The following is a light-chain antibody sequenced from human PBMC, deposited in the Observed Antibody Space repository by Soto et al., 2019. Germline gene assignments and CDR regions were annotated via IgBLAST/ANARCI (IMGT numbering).Light chain of an antibody. J-gene: IGKJ2*01. V-gene: IGKV1-5*01. CDR2: EAS. CDR1: QSISSW. CDR3: QQYDSYSPPYT. Sequence: DIQLTQSPSTLSASVGDRVIITCRASQSISSWLAWYQQKPGKAPKLLIYEASSLEGGVPSRFSGSGFGTEFTLTIISLQPDDFATYFCQQYDSYSPPYTFGQWTTLEIK.